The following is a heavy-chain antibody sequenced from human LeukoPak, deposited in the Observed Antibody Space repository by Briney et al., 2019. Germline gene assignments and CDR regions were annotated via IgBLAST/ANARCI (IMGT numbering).Heavy chain of an antibody. Sequence: GASVTVSCTASGYTFSTYSIHWVRQAPAQRLEWMGWINGDTGNTMYSQKFQGRVTFTRDTGASTAYMEVSSLRSEDTALYYCARSSNIPFDYWGQGTLVTVSS. J-gene: IGHJ4*02. CDR3: ARSSNIPFDY. D-gene: IGHD2/OR15-2a*01. CDR1: GYTFSTYS. V-gene: IGHV1-3*01. CDR2: INGDTGNT.